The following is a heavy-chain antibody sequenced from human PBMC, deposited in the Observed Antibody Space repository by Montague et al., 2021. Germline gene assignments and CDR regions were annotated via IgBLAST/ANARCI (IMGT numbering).Heavy chain of an antibody. Sequence: LSLSCAASGFTFSDYYMSWIRQAPGKGLEWVSYINTSGSTIYYSDSVKGRFTISRDNAKNSLYLQMNSLRAEDTAVYYCARIRKGADYWGQGTLVTVSS. CDR1: GFTFSDYY. V-gene: IGHV3-11*01. D-gene: IGHD3-16*01. J-gene: IGHJ4*02. CDR2: INTSGSTI. CDR3: ARIRKGADY.